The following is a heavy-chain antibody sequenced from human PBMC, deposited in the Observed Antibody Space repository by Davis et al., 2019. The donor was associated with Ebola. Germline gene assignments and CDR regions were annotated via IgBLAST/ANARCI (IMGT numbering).Heavy chain of an antibody. J-gene: IGHJ4*02. V-gene: IGHV4-34*01. CDR2: INHSGST. CDR1: GGSFSGYY. D-gene: IGHD2-15*01. CDR3: ARVGYCSGGSCFTSSNYFDY. Sequence: PSETLSLTCAVYGGSFSGYYWSWIRQPPGKGLEWIGEINHSGSTNYNPSLKSRVTISVDTSKNQFSLKLSSVTAADTAVYYCARVGYCSGGSCFTSSNYFDYWGQGTLVTVSS.